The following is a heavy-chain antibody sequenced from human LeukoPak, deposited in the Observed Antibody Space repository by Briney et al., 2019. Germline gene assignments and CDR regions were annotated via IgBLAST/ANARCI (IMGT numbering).Heavy chain of an antibody. D-gene: IGHD3-22*01. CDR3: AGLYYYDSSGYYYFDY. CDR2: IYYSGST. Sequence: SSETLSLTCTVSGGSISSYYWSWIRQPPGKGLEWIGYIYYSGSTNYNPSLKSRVTISVDTSKNQFSLKLSSVTAADTAVYYCAGLYYYDSSGYYYFDYWGQGTLVTVSS. V-gene: IGHV4-59*01. CDR1: GGSISSYY. J-gene: IGHJ4*02.